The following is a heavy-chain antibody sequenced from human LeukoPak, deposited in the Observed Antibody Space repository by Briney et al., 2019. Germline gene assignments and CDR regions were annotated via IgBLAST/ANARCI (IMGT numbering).Heavy chain of an antibody. J-gene: IGHJ3*02. CDR1: GYTFTSYG. CDR3: ASARKRYSYGLDAFDI. V-gene: IGHV1-8*01. D-gene: IGHD5-18*01. Sequence: ASVKVSCKASGYTFTSYGINWVRQATGQGLEWMGWMNPNSGNTGYAQKFQGRVTMTRNTSISTAYMELSSLRSEDTAVYYCASARKRYSYGLDAFDIWGQGTMVTVSS. CDR2: MNPNSGNT.